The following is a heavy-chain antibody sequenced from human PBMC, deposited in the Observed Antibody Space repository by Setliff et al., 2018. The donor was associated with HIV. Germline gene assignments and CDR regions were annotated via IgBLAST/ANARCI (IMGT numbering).Heavy chain of an antibody. CDR1: GITFSSYW. V-gene: IGHV3-7*01. J-gene: IGHJ5*02. Sequence: GESLKISCVASGITFSSYWMSWVRQAPGKGLEWVANIKKDGSERSYVDSVKGRFTISRDNAKNSLYLQMSSLRAEDTAVYYCASRIYYYDSNNFLREEGFDPWGQGTLVTVSS. CDR3: ASRIYYYDSNNFLREEGFDP. D-gene: IGHD3-22*01. CDR2: IKKDGSER.